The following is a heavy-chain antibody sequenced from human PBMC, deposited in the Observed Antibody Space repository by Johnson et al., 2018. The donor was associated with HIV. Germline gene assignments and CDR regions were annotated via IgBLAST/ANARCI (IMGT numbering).Heavy chain of an antibody. V-gene: IGHV3-33*01. CDR3: ARVVVITYHDAFDI. J-gene: IGHJ3*02. CDR2: IWYDGSNR. CDR1: GFSFSSYG. D-gene: IGHD3-22*01. Sequence: QMQLVESGGGVVQPGGSLRFSCAASGFSFSSYGMHWVRQAPGKGLEWVAVIWYDGSNRYYADSVKGRFTISRDNSKNTLYLQMNSLRAEDTAVYYCARVVVITYHDAFDIWGQGTMVTVSS.